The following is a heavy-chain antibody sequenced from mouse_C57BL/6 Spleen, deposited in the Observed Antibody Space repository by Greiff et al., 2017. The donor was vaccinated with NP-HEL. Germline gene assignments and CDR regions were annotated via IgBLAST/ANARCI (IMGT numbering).Heavy chain of an antibody. D-gene: IGHD1-1*01. CDR3: AREDYYGSSRGYFDV. Sequence: EVKVVESGGGLVKPGGSLKLSCAASGFTFSSYAMSWVRQTPEKRLEWVATISDGGSYTYYPDNVKGRFTISRDNAKNNLYLQMSHLKSEDTAMYYCAREDYYGSSRGYFDVWGTGTTVTVSS. CDR2: ISDGGSYT. CDR1: GFTFSSYA. J-gene: IGHJ1*03. V-gene: IGHV5-4*01.